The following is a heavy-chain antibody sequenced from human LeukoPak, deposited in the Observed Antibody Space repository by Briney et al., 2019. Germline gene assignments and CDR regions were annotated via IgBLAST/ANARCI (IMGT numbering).Heavy chain of an antibody. CDR3: ARAHYSTSWYDY. CDR2: IWYDGSNK. J-gene: IGHJ4*02. Sequence: GGSLRLSRAASGFTFSSYGMHWVRQAPRKGLEWVAVIWYDGSNKYYAASLKGRFTISRDNSKNTLYLQMNSLRAEDTAVYYCARAHYSTSWYDYWGQGTLVTVSS. V-gene: IGHV3-33*01. D-gene: IGHD6-13*01. CDR1: GFTFSSYG.